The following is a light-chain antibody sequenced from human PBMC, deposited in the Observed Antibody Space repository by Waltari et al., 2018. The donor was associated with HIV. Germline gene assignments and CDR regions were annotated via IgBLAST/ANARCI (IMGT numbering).Light chain of an antibody. J-gene: IGKJ4*01. CDR1: QSVGRY. CDR2: DTS. V-gene: IGKV3-11*01. CDR3: QQRSTWPPVT. Sequence: EVVFPQSPATLSSSPAERATLSCTASQSVGRYLAWYQQKPGQCPRLLIYDTSNRAAGIPARFSGGGSATDFTLTISSVEPEDSAVYFCQQRSTWPPVTFGGGTRVEIK.